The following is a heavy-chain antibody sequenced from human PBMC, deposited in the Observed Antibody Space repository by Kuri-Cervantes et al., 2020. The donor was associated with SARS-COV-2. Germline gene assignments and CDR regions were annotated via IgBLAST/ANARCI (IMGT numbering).Heavy chain of an antibody. CDR1: GFTFSIYW. J-gene: IGHJ6*03. CDR3: ARVAARLYYYYMDV. V-gene: IGHV3-7*01. Sequence: GGSLRLSCAASGFTFSIYWMTWVRLAPGKGLEWVANMKQDGSERYYVDSVKGRFTISRANAKNSLYLQMNSLRAEDTAVYYCARVAARLYYYYMDVWGKGTTVTGSS. D-gene: IGHD6-6*01. CDR2: MKQDGSER.